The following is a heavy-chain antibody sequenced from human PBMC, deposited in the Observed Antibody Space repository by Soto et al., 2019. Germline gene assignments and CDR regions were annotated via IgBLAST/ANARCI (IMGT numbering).Heavy chain of an antibody. J-gene: IGHJ4*02. CDR1: GITVSSNY. Sequence: EVQLVESGGGLVQPGGSLRLSCAVSGITVSSNYMSWVRQAPGKGLEWVSVIYSGTTTHYADSVKGRFTISRDSSKNTLYLQMNSRRAEDTAVFYCARGHWVEGYGAGTYFDYWGQGTLVTVSS. CDR3: ARGHWVEGYGAGTYFDY. V-gene: IGHV3-66*01. D-gene: IGHD3-16*01. CDR2: IYSGTTT.